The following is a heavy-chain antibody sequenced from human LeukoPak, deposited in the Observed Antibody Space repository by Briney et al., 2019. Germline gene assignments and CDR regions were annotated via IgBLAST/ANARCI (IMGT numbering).Heavy chain of an antibody. J-gene: IGHJ4*02. Sequence: ASVKVSCKASGYTFTSYAMNWVRQAPGQGLEWMGWINTNTGNPTYAQGFTGRFVFSLVTSVSTAYLQISSLKAEDTAVYYCARDLDCSGGSCYGNFDYWGQGTLVTVSS. D-gene: IGHD2-15*01. CDR1: GYTFTSYA. V-gene: IGHV7-4-1*02. CDR2: INTNTGNP. CDR3: ARDLDCSGGSCYGNFDY.